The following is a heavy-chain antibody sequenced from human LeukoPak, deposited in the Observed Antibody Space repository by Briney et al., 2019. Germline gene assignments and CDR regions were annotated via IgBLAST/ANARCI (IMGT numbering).Heavy chain of an antibody. CDR2: INHSGST. Sequence: SETLSLTCAVYGGSFSGYYWSWIRQPPGKGLEWIGEINHSGSTNYNPSLKSRVIISVDTSKNQFSLKLSSVTAADTAVYYCAREFRPDSSGYYIDYWGQGTLVTVSS. J-gene: IGHJ4*02. CDR3: AREFRPDSSGYYIDY. V-gene: IGHV4-34*01. CDR1: GGSFSGYY. D-gene: IGHD3-22*01.